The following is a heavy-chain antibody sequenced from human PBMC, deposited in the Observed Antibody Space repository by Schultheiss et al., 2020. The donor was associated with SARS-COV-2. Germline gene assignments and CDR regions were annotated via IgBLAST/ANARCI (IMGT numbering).Heavy chain of an antibody. D-gene: IGHD3-3*01. CDR2: ISASNGNT. J-gene: IGHJ6*02. CDR3: ARANLAYYDFWSGYYYYYYGMDV. CDR1: GYSFTNFG. Sequence: ASVKVSCKASGYSFTNFGLNWVRQAPGQGLEWMGWISASNGNTKYAQKLQGRVTMTTDTSTSTAYMELRSLRSDDTAVYYCARANLAYYDFWSGYYYYYYGMDVWGQGTTVTVSS. V-gene: IGHV1-18*04.